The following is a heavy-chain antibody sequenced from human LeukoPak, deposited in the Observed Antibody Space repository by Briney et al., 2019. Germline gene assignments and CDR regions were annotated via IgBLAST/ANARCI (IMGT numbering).Heavy chain of an antibody. CDR1: GFTFSSYA. CDR3: AQDPNTYYYGSGINFDY. D-gene: IGHD3-10*01. V-gene: IGHV3-23*01. Sequence: GGSLRLSCAASGFTFSSYAMSWVRQAPGKGLEWVSAISGSGGSTYYADSVKGRFTISRDNSKNTLYLQMNSLRAEDTAVYYCAQDPNTYYYGSGINFDYWGQGTLVTVSS. J-gene: IGHJ4*02. CDR2: ISGSGGST.